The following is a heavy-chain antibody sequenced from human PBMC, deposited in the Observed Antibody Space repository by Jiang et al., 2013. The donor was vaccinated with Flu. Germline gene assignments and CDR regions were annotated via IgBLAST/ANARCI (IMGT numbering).Heavy chain of an antibody. CDR2: IIPIFGTA. Sequence: LVESGAEVKKPGSSVKVSCKASGGTFSSYAISWVRQAPGQGLEWMGGIIPIFGTANYAQKFQGRVTITADESTSTAYMELSSLRSEDTAVYYCARDRTGSSLYYFDYWGQGTLVTVSS. CDR3: ARDRTGSSLYYFDY. J-gene: IGHJ4*02. D-gene: IGHD6-13*01. V-gene: IGHV1-69*01. CDR1: GGTFSSYA.